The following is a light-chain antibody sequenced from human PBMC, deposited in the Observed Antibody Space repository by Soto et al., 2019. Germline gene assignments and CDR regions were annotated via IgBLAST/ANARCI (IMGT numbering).Light chain of an antibody. CDR2: RNS. V-gene: IGLV1-47*01. J-gene: IGLJ2*01. CDR3: SAWDDSLNGVI. Sequence: QSVLTQPPSASGTPGQRVTLSCSGSNSNIGRNSVYWYQQLPGTAPKLLIFRNSQRPSGVPDRFSGSKSGTSASLDISGLRSDDESDYYCSAWDDSLNGVIFGGGTKVTVL. CDR1: NSNIGRNS.